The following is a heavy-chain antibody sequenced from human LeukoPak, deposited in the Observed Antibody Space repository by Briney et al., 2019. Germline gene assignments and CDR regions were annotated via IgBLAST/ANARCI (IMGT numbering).Heavy chain of an antibody. V-gene: IGHV3-74*01. CDR1: GFMFSAYW. CDR2: INTDGTTT. D-gene: IGHD3-10*01. CDR3: VTAGGSGSYGRFDP. J-gene: IGHJ5*02. Sequence: GGSLRLSCAASGFMFSAYWMHWVRQTPGKGLVWVSRINTDGTTTNYADSVKGRFTIFRDNAKNTVYLQMNSLRDGDTAVYYCVTAGGSGSYGRFDPWGQGTLVSVSS.